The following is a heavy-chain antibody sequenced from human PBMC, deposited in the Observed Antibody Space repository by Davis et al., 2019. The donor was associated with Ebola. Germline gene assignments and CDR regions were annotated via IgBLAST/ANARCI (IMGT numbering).Heavy chain of an antibody. V-gene: IGHV4-59*01. CDR2: IYYSGST. CDR3: ARDRRDIVVVVAATAVEYFDL. CDR1: GGSISSYY. D-gene: IGHD2-15*01. J-gene: IGHJ2*01. Sequence: MPSETLSLTCTVSGGSISSYYWSWIRQPPGKGLEWIGYIYYSGSTNYNPSLKSRVTISVDTSKNQFSLKLSSVTAADTAVYYCARDRRDIVVVVAATAVEYFDLWGRGTLVTVSS.